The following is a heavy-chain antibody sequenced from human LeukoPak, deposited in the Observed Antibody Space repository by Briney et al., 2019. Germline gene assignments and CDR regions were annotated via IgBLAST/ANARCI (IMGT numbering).Heavy chain of an antibody. D-gene: IGHD3-10*01. CDR3: ARSGRGSGSYYNFYMDV. Sequence: GPSVNVSCKSAGYTFTPYDFHLLRQAPGQELEWRGGINHNSGDKKYAQRFQGKVTMNRDTSICQAYMELSSLRPDEMAVYYCARSGRGSGSYYNFYMDVWGKGTTVTVSS. CDR1: GYTFTPYD. V-gene: IGHV1-2*02. CDR2: INHNSGDK. J-gene: IGHJ6*03.